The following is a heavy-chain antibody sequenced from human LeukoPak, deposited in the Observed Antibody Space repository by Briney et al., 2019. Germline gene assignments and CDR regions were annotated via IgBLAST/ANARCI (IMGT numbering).Heavy chain of an antibody. CDR3: ARGAVGIVGATNWFDP. Sequence: SETLSLTCTVSGGSISSYYWSWIRQPPGKGLEWIGYIYYSGSTNYNPSLKSRVTISVDTSKNQFSLKLSSVTAADTAVYYCARGAVGIVGATNWFDPWGQGTLVTVSS. CDR1: GGSISSYY. D-gene: IGHD1-26*01. J-gene: IGHJ5*02. CDR2: IYYSGST. V-gene: IGHV4-59*01.